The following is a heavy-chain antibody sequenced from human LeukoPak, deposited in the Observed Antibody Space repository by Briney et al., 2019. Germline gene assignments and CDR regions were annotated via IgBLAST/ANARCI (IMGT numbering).Heavy chain of an antibody. J-gene: IGHJ6*02. CDR1: GYTFIDYW. V-gene: IGHV5-51*01. Sequence: GESLKISCQASGYTFIDYWIGWVGPVTGKGLEWMGIIFPADADPKYNPSCQGQVPTSDDMPPSTAYLQWSALKASDTAIYYCARHGLEGCTGGRCFQSFHYYGMDVWGQGTAVTVSS. CDR2: IFPADADP. D-gene: IGHD2-8*02. CDR3: ARHGLEGCTGGRCFQSFHYYGMDV.